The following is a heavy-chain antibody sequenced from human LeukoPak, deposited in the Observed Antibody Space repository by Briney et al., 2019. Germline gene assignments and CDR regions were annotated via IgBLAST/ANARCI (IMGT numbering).Heavy chain of an antibody. Sequence: GGSLRLSCAATGFTVSRNYMSWVRQAPGKGLEWVSVIYSGGSKYYADSVKGRFTISRDNPKNIVYFQMNSLRAEDTAVYYCARYCSTTSCESPDAFDIWGHGTMVTVSS. CDR1: GFTVSRNY. CDR2: IYSGGSK. CDR3: ARYCSTTSCESPDAFDI. V-gene: IGHV3-53*01. D-gene: IGHD2-2*01. J-gene: IGHJ3*02.